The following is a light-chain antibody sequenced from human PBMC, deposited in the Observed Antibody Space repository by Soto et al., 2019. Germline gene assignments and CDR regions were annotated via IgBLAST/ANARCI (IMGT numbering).Light chain of an antibody. V-gene: IGKV1-39*01. CDR2: GAS. CDR1: QSISSY. Sequence: DIQMTQSPSSLSASVGDRVTITCRASQSISSYLNWYQQKPGKPPKLLIYGASSLQSGVPSRFSGSGSGTDFTLTISSLQPEDFATYYCQQSYNTPRTFGQGTKVEIK. J-gene: IGKJ1*01. CDR3: QQSYNTPRT.